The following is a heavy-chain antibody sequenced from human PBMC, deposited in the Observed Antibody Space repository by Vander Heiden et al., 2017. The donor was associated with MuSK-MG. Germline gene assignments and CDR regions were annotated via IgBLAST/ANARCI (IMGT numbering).Heavy chain of an antibody. V-gene: IGHV3-21*01. CDR2: ISSSSSYI. D-gene: IGHD3-10*01. CDR3: ASGAPASGSYFDYYYYYYMDV. J-gene: IGHJ6*03. CDR1: GFTFSSYS. Sequence: EVQLVESGGGLVKPGGSLRLSCAASGFTFSSYSMNWVRQAPGKGLEWVSSISSSSSYIYYADSVKGRFTISRDNAKNSLYLQMNSLRAEDTAVYYCASGAPASGSYFDYYYYYYMDVWGKGTTVTVSS.